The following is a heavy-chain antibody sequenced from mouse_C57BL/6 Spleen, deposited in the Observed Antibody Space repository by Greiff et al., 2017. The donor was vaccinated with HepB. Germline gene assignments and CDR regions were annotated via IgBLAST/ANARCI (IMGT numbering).Heavy chain of an antibody. D-gene: IGHD1-3*01. Sequence: EVQLVESEGGLVQPGSSMKLSCTASGFTFSDYYMAWVRQVPEKGLEWVANINYDGSSTYYLDSLKSRFIISRDNAKNILYLQMSSLKSEDTATYYCARVSSPLAMDYWGQGTSVTVSS. CDR2: INYDGSST. CDR1: GFTFSDYY. V-gene: IGHV5-16*01. CDR3: ARVSSPLAMDY. J-gene: IGHJ4*01.